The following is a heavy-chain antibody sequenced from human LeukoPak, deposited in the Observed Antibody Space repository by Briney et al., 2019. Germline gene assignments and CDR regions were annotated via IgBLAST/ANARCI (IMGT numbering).Heavy chain of an antibody. J-gene: IGHJ4*02. CDR1: GGSTSSYY. CDR3: ARGTRHPSH. V-gene: IGHV4-59*12. CDR2: VYYSGSA. Sequence: SETLSLTCTVAGGSTSSYYWTWIRQPPGRGLEWIGYVYYSGSANYNPSLKSRVTISVDTSKNQFSLKLSSVTAADTAVYYCARGTRHPSHWGQGTLVTVSS. D-gene: IGHD6-6*01.